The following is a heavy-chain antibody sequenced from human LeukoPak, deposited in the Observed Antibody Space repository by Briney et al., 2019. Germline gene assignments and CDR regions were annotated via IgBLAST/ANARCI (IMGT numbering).Heavy chain of an antibody. D-gene: IGHD3-16*01. CDR2: ISSGSDTI. CDR3: ARLWGGNGYSGGSLNL. Sequence: GGSLRLSCAASGFTFNSYTMNWVRQAPGQGLEWVSFISSGSDTIYYADSVKGRFTISKDNSNNMVFLQMDRLRAEDTAVYYCARLWGGNGYSGGSLNLWGQGTLVTVSS. CDR1: GFTFNSYT. J-gene: IGHJ5*02. V-gene: IGHV3-48*01.